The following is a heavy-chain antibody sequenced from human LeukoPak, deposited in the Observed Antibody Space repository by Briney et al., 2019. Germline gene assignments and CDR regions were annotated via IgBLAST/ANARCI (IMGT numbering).Heavy chain of an antibody. CDR3: ARVDLYYYYYYMDV. Sequence: ASVKVPCKASGYTFTSYGISWVRQAPGQGLEWMGWISAYSGNTNYAQKLQGRDTMTTDTSTSTAYMELRSLRSDDTAVYYCARVDLYYYYYYMDVWGKGTTVTVSS. J-gene: IGHJ6*03. CDR1: GYTFTSYG. CDR2: ISAYSGNT. V-gene: IGHV1-18*01.